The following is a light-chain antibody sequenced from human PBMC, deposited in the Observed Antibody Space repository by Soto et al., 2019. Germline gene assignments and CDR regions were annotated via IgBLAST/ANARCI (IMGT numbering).Light chain of an antibody. V-gene: IGKV1-39*01. Sequence: DIQMTQSPSSLSASVGDRVTITCRASQTVTTYVNWFQQKPGAPHKLLIYSASALQGGVPSRFSGSGSGTDFTLTINGLQSEDFATYFCQQSFHTPYTFGQGTKIEIK. CDR3: QQSFHTPYT. CDR2: SAS. CDR1: QTVTTY. J-gene: IGKJ2*01.